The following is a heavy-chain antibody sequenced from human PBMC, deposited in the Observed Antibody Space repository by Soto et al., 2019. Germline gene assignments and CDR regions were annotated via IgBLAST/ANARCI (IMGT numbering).Heavy chain of an antibody. V-gene: IGHV3-48*02. CDR3: ARELHDGAVVIITYCYYYGMDV. J-gene: IGHJ6*02. Sequence: GESLKISCAASGFTFSSYSMNWVRQAPGKGLEWVSYISSSSSTIYYAYSVKGRFTISRDNAKNSLYLQMNSLRDEDTAVYYCARELHDGAVVIITYCYYYGMDVWGQGTTVTVSS. CDR2: ISSSSSTI. D-gene: IGHD3-22*01. CDR1: GFTFSSYS.